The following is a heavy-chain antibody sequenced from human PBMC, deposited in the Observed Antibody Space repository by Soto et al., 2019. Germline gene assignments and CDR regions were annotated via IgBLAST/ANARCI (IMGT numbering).Heavy chain of an antibody. V-gene: IGHV1-46*01. CDR3: ARDTGGAMVTSYYSYGMDV. Sequence: ASVKISCKASGYTFTSYYMHWVRQAPGQGLEWMGIINPSGGSTSYAQKFQGRVTMTRDTSTSTVYMELSRLRSEDTAVYYCARDTGGAMVTSYYSYGMDVWGQGTKVTVSS. D-gene: IGHD5-18*01. J-gene: IGHJ6*02. CDR1: GYTFTSYY. CDR2: INPSGGST.